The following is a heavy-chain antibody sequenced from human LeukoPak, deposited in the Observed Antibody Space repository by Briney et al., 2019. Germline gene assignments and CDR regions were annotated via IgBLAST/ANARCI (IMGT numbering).Heavy chain of an antibody. J-gene: IGHJ3*01. CDR1: GYSISSGYY. CDR2: IYHSGST. CDR3: ASHAQLSHPFDA. V-gene: IGHV4-38-2*02. D-gene: IGHD2/OR15-2a*01. Sequence: SETLSLTCTVSGYSISSGYYWGWIRQPPGKGLEWIGSIYHSGSTYYNPSLKSRVAISLDTSKNQFSLKLSSMTAADTAVYYCASHAQLSHPFDAWGQGTVVTVSS.